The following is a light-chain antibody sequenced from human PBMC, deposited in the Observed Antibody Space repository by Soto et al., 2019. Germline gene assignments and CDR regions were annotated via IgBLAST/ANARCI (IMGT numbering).Light chain of an antibody. CDR2: GSS. V-gene: IGKV3D-15*01. CDR1: QSVSSY. CDR3: QLYTA. Sequence: EIVMTQSPATLSVSPGERATLSCRASQSVSSYLAWYQQKPGQAPRLLISGSSNRATGIPDRFSGSGSGTDFTLTISRLEPEDFAVFYCQLYTAFGQGTKVDI. J-gene: IGKJ1*01.